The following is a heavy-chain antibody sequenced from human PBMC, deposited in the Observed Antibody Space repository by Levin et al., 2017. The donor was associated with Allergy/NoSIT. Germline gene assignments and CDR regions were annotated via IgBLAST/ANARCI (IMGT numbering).Heavy chain of an antibody. J-gene: IGHJ6*03. CDR3: ARDRYSYGGDYMDV. V-gene: IGHV4-59*01. Sequence: PSETLSLTCTVSGGSISSYYWSWIRQPPGKGLEWIGYIYYSGSTNYNPSLKSRVTISVDTSKNQFSLKLSSVTAADTAVYYCARDRYSYGGDYMDVWGKGTTVTVSS. CDR2: IYYSGST. CDR1: GGSISSYY. D-gene: IGHD5-18*01.